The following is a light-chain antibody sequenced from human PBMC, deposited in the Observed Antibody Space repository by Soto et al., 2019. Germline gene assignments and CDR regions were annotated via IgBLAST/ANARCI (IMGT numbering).Light chain of an antibody. CDR1: RSDVGGYNY. J-gene: IGLJ1*01. V-gene: IGLV2-11*01. Sequence: QSVLTQPRSVSGSRGQSVTISCTGTRSDVGGYNYVSWYQQHPGKAPKLMIYDVSKRPSGVPDRFSGSKSGNTASLTISGLQAEDEADYYCCSYAGSYTYVFGTGTKLTVL. CDR2: DVS. CDR3: CSYAGSYTYV.